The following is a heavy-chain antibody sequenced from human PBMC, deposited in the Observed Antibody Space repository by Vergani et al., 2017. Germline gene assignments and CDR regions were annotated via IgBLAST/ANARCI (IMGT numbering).Heavy chain of an antibody. D-gene: IGHD6-19*01. CDR1: GYTFTSYA. V-gene: IGHV7-4-1*02. J-gene: IGHJ4*02. CDR3: ARDHDSSGWSNQPPFDY. CDR2: INTNTGNP. Sequence: QVQLVQSGSELKKPGASVKVSCKASGYTFTSYAMNWVRQAPGQGLEWMGWINTNTGNPTYAQGFTGRFVFSLEPSVSTAYLQISSLKAEDTAVYYCARDHDSSGWSNQPPFDYWGQGTLVTVSS.